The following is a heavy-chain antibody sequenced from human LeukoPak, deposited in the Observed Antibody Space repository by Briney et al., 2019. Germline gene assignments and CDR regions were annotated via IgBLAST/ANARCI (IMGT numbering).Heavy chain of an antibody. CDR3: AKDRGSQLWLHY. CDR1: GFTFSSYG. Sequence: GGSLRLSCAASGFTFSSYGMHWVRQAPGKGLEWVAFIRYDGSNKYYADSVKGRFTISRDNSKNTLYLQMNSLRAEDTAVYYCAKDRGSQLWLHYWGQGTLVTVSS. V-gene: IGHV3-30*02. CDR2: IRYDGSNK. J-gene: IGHJ4*02. D-gene: IGHD5-18*01.